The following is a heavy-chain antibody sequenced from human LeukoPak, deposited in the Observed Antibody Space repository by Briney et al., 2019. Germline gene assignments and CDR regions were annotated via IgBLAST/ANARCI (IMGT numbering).Heavy chain of an antibody. D-gene: IGHD3-9*01. CDR3: ARDPTTYYDILTGYAIYDY. CDR2: ISGSSSYI. Sequence: GGSLRLSCAASGFTFSSYSMNWVRQAPGKGLEWVSSISGSSSYIHYADSVKGRFTISRDNAKNSLYLQMNSLRAEDTAVYYCARDPTTYYDILTGYAIYDYWGQGTLVTVSS. J-gene: IGHJ4*02. CDR1: GFTFSSYS. V-gene: IGHV3-21*01.